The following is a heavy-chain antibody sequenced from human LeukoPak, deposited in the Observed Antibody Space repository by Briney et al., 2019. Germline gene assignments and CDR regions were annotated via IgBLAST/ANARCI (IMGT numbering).Heavy chain of an antibody. D-gene: IGHD3-3*01. CDR2: NIPIFGTA. CDR1: GDTLSSYA. Sequence: PSVKLSCKASGDTLSSYAISWVRHAPGQGLEWMGGNIPIFGTANHAQKFQGRGTITADESTSTAYMELSSLRSEDTAVYYCASSSGGLRFLEWLFFDYWGQGTLVTVSS. J-gene: IGHJ4*02. V-gene: IGHV1-69*13. CDR3: ASSSGGLRFLEWLFFDY.